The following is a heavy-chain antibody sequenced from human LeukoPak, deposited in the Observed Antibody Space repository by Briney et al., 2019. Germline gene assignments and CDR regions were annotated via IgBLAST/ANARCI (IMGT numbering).Heavy chain of an antibody. CDR3: ARLYETWECSSTSCYHDY. CDR2: ISSSSSYI. V-gene: IGHV3-21*01. D-gene: IGHD2-2*01. J-gene: IGHJ4*02. CDR1: GFTFSSYS. Sequence: PGGSLRLSCAASGFTFSSYSMNWVRQAPGKGLEWVSSISSSSSYIYYADSVKGRFTISRDNAKNSLYLQMNSLRAEDTAVYYCARLYETWECSSTSCYHDYWGQGTLVTVSS.